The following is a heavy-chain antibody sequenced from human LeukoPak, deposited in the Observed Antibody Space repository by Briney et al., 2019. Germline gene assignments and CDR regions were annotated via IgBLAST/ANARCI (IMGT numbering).Heavy chain of an antibody. J-gene: IGHJ4*02. CDR1: GGTFSSYA. V-gene: IGHV1-69*13. D-gene: IGHD1-14*01. Sequence: SVKVSCKASGGTFSSYAISWVRQAPGQGLEWMGGIIPIFGTANYAQKFQGRVTITADESTSTAYMELSSLRSEDTAVYYCARVGNRENYFDYWGQGTLVTVSS. CDR3: ARVGNRENYFDY. CDR2: IIPIFGTA.